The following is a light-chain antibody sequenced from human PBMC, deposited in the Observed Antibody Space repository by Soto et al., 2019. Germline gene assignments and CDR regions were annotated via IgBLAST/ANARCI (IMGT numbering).Light chain of an antibody. J-gene: IGKJ4*01. Sequence: DIVMTQSPDSLAVSLGERATINCKSSQSVLYSSNNKNYLAWYQQKPGQPPKLLIYWASTRESGVPDRFSGSGSRTDFTLTISSLQAEDVAVYYCQQYYSTYTFGGGTKVEIK. CDR1: QSVLYSSNNKNY. CDR2: WAS. CDR3: QQYYSTYT. V-gene: IGKV4-1*01.